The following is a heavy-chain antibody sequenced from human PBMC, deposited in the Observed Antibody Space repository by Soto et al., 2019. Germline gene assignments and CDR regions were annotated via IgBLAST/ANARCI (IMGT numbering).Heavy chain of an antibody. CDR2: IHTTGSI. CDR1: GGSISSYY. V-gene: IGHV4-4*07. CDR3: ARNYYGSSGYYYPLGS. Sequence: VQLQESGPGLVKPSETLSLSCTVSGGSISSYYWSWIRQPAGKGLEWIGRIHTTGSINYNPSLKSRVTMSADMSKNQLSLKLSSVTAADTAVYYCARNYYGSSGYYYPLGSWGQGTLVTVSS. J-gene: IGHJ5*02. D-gene: IGHD3-22*01.